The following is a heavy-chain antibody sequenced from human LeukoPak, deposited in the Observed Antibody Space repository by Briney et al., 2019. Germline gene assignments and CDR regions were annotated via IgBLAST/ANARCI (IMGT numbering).Heavy chain of an antibody. V-gene: IGHV4-59*01. CDR1: GGSISSYY. D-gene: IGHD3-10*01. J-gene: IGHJ4*02. CDR2: IYYSGST. CDR3: ARAHYYGSGSYYNAHFDY. Sequence: SETLSLTCTVSGGSISSYYWSWIRQPPGKGLEWIGYIYYSGSTNYNPSLKSRVTISVDTSKNQFSLKLSSVTAADTAVYYCARAHYYGSGSYYNAHFDYWGQGTLVTVSS.